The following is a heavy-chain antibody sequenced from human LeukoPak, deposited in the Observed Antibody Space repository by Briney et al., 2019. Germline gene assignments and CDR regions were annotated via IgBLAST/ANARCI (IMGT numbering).Heavy chain of an antibody. CDR3: ARALGCSGGSCYPDGMDV. Sequence: GASVRVSCKASGYTFTTYDINWLRQATGRGLEWMGWMNPNNGNTGFAQKFQGRVTITRDASASTAYMELSSLRSEDTAVYYCARALGCSGGSCYPDGMDVWGQGTTVTVSS. CDR2: MNPNNGNT. J-gene: IGHJ6*02. CDR1: GYTFTTYD. D-gene: IGHD2-15*01. V-gene: IGHV1-8*01.